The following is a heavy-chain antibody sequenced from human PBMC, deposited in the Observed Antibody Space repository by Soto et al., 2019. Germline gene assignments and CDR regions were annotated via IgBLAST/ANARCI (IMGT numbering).Heavy chain of an antibody. Sequence: ASVKVSCKASGYTFTGYYMHWVRQAPGQGLEWMGWINPNSGGTNYAQKFQGSVTMTRDTSISTAYMELSRLRSDDTAVYYCARDMESIAAAGTYFDYWGQGTLVTVSS. V-gene: IGHV1-2*02. J-gene: IGHJ4*02. D-gene: IGHD6-13*01. CDR1: GYTFTGYY. CDR2: INPNSGGT. CDR3: ARDMESIAAAGTYFDY.